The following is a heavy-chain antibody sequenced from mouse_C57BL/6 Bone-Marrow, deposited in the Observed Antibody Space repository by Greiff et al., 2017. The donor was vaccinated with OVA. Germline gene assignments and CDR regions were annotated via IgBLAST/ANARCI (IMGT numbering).Heavy chain of an antibody. D-gene: IGHD2-2*01. CDR2: IYPGSGST. CDR1: GYTFTSYW. CDR3: ARARLSFDY. Sequence: QVQLQQPGAELVKPGASVQMSCQASGYTFTSYWITWVKQRPGQGLEWIGDIYPGSGSTNYNEKFKSKATLTVDTSSSTAYMQLSSLTSEDSAVYYCARARLSFDYWGQGTTLTVSS. V-gene: IGHV1-55*01. J-gene: IGHJ2*01.